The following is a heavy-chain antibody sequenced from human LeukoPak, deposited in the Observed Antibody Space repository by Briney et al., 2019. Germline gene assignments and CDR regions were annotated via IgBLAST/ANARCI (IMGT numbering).Heavy chain of an antibody. CDR3: ANDYDSSHYYSGP. Sequence: GGSLRLSCVASGFSFSNYACNWVRQAPGKGLEWVSTISANGDGRHYADSMNGRITISRDNSKATLYLHMASLRPADTAIYYCANDYDSSHYYSGPWGQATLVTVSS. J-gene: IGHJ5*02. CDR1: GFSFSNYA. D-gene: IGHD3-22*01. CDR2: ISANGDGR. V-gene: IGHV3-23*01.